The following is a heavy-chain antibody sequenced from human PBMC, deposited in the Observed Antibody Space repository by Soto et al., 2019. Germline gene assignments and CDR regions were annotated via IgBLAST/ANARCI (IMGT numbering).Heavy chain of an antibody. CDR1: GDSVGSGYC. V-gene: IGHV4-38-2*01. Sequence: AAETLSLTCAGSGDSVGSGYCWGWIRQPPGKGLECIGSIYHRGSTYYNPSLKSRVTISVDTSKNQFSLKLSSVTAADTAVYYCARGGCSGASRPAAPHNSFDPRGQGSLVT. CDR3: ARGGCSGASRPAAPHNSFDP. D-gene: IGHD2-15*01. J-gene: IGHJ5*02. CDR2: IYHRGST.